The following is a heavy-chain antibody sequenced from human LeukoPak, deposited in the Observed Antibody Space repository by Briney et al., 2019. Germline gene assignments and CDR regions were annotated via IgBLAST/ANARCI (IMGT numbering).Heavy chain of an antibody. CDR2: IYPGDSDT. J-gene: IGHJ4*02. D-gene: IGHD2-15*01. CDR3: ARARYCSGGSCYAEY. CDR1: GYSYTTYW. Sequence: GESLKISCKGSGYSYTTYWIGWVRQMPGKGLEWMGIIYPGDSDTRYSPSFQGQVTISADKSISTAYLQWSSLKASDTAMYYCARARYCSGGSCYAEYWGQGTLVTVSS. V-gene: IGHV5-51*01.